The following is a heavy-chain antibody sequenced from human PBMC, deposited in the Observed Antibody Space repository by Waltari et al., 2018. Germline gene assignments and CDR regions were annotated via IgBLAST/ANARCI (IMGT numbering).Heavy chain of an antibody. J-gene: IGHJ2*01. Sequence: QVQLVESGGGVVQPGRSLRLSCAASGFTFSSYAMHWVRQAPGKGLEWVAVISYDGSNKCYADSGKGRFTISRDNSKNTLYLQMNSLRAEDTAVYYCARDSGSYHYWYFDLWGRGTLVTVSS. CDR1: GFTFSSYA. V-gene: IGHV3-30*01. CDR2: ISYDGSNK. CDR3: ARDSGSYHYWYFDL. D-gene: IGHD1-26*01.